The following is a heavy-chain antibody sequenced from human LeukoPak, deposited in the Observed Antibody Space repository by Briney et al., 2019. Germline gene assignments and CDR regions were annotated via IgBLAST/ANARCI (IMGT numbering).Heavy chain of an antibody. CDR2: ISSSGSTI. CDR1: GFTFSSYE. Sequence: GGSLRLSCAASGFTFSSYEMNWVRQAPGKGLEWVSYISSSGSTIYYADSVKGRFTISRDNAKYSLYLQMNSLRAEDTAVYYCARSNYDSSGYYRLFDYWGKGTLVTVSS. V-gene: IGHV3-48*03. CDR3: ARSNYDSSGYYRLFDY. J-gene: IGHJ4*02. D-gene: IGHD3-22*01.